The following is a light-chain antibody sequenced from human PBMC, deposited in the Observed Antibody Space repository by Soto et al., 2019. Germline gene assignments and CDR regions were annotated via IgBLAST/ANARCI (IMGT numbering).Light chain of an antibody. CDR2: GAS. CDR1: QSVSSSY. CDR3: QQYGSSPMYP. V-gene: IGKV3-20*01. J-gene: IGKJ2*01. Sequence: EIVLTQSPGTLSLSPGERATLSCRASQSVSSSYLAWYQQKPGQAPRLLIYGASSRATGIPDRFSGSGSGTDFTLTISRLVPEDFAVYYCQQYGSSPMYPFGQGTKLEIK.